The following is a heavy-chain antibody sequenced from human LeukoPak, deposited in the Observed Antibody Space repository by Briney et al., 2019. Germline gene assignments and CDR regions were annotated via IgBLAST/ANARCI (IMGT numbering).Heavy chain of an antibody. D-gene: IGHD6-13*01. CDR2: IYYSGST. J-gene: IGHJ4*02. V-gene: IGHV4-59*01. Sequence: SETPSLTCTVSGGSISSYYWSWIRQPPGKGLEWIGYIYYSGSTNYNPSLKSRVTISVDTSKNQFSLKLSSVTAADTAVYYCARVGGGAAAVPYYFDYWGQGTLVTVSS. CDR3: ARVGGGAAAVPYYFDY. CDR1: GGSISSYY.